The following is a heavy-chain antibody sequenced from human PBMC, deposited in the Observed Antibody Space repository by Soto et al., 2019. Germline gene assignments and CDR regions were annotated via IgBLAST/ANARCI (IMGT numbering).Heavy chain of an antibody. CDR3: ARHQDYYGSGSPSYYGMDV. V-gene: IGHV4-4*02. CDR2: SYHSGST. D-gene: IGHD3-10*01. Sequence: SETLSLTCSVSGGSISSSNWWSWVRQPPGKGLEWIGESYHSGSTKYNPSLKSRVTISVDKSKNQFSLKLSSVTAADTAVYYCARHQDYYGSGSPSYYGMDVWGQGTTVTVSS. J-gene: IGHJ6*02. CDR1: GGSISSSNW.